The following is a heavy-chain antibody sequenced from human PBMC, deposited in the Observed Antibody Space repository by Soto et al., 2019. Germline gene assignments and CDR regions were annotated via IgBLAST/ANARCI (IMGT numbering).Heavy chain of an antibody. CDR1: GFTFSNAW. D-gene: IGHD1-26*01. CDR2: IKSKTDGGTT. J-gene: IGHJ6*02. V-gene: IGHV3-15*07. Sequence: GGSLELSCAASGFTFSNAWINWSRQAPGKGLEWVGRIKSKTDGGTTDYAAPVKGRFTISRDDSKNTLYLQMNSLKTEDTAVYYCTTSSGSYPPPYYYYGMDVWGQGTTVTVSS. CDR3: TTSSGSYPPPYYYYGMDV.